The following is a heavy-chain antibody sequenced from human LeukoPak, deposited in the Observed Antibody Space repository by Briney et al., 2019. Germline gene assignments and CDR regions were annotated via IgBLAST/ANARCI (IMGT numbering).Heavy chain of an antibody. V-gene: IGHV5-51*01. Sequence: KRGESLKISCKGSGYSFTTYWIGWVRQMPGKGLEWMGIIYPGDSDTRYSPSFQGQVTISADRSASTAYLQWNGLKASDTAMYYCARGYYNFDFWGQGTLVTVSS. CDR1: GYSFTTYW. J-gene: IGHJ4*02. D-gene: IGHD3-22*01. CDR2: IYPGDSDT. CDR3: ARGYYNFDF.